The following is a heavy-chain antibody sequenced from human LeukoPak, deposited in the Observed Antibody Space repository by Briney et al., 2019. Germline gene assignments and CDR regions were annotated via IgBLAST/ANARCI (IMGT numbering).Heavy chain of an antibody. Sequence: AGGSLRLSCAASGFTFSSYSMNWVRQAPGKGLEWVSSISSSSSYIYYADSVKGRFTISRDNAKNSLYLQMNSLRAEDTALYYCAKTITASSDAFDIWGQGTMVTVSS. D-gene: IGHD3-10*01. V-gene: IGHV3-21*04. J-gene: IGHJ3*02. CDR2: ISSSSSYI. CDR1: GFTFSSYS. CDR3: AKTITASSDAFDI.